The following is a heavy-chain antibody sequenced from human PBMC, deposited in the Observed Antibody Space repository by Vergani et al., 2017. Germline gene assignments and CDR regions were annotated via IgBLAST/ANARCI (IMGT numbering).Heavy chain of an antibody. Sequence: QITLKESGPTLVKPTQTLTLTCTFSGFSLSTSGVGVGWIRQPPGKALEWLALIYWNDDKRYSPSLKSRLTTTKDTSKNQVVLTMTNMDPVDTATYYCAHRTTVVTPGYFDYWGQGTLVTVSS. V-gene: IGHV2-5*01. CDR1: GFSLSTSGVG. J-gene: IGHJ4*02. CDR3: AHRTTVVTPGYFDY. D-gene: IGHD4-23*01. CDR2: IYWNDDK.